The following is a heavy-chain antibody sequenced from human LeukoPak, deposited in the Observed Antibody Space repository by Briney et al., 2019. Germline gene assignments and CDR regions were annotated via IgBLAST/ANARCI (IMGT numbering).Heavy chain of an antibody. CDR1: GGSTTSYY. J-gene: IGHJ6*03. Sequence: SETLSLTCTVSGGSTTSYYWSWIRQPPGKGLEWIGYIYYSGSTNYNPSLKSRVTISVDTSKNQFSLKLSSVTAADTAVYYCARRVVVAAKDYYYYYMDVWGKGTTVTVSS. CDR3: ARRVVVAAKDYYYYYMDV. V-gene: IGHV4-59*08. D-gene: IGHD2-15*01. CDR2: IYYSGST.